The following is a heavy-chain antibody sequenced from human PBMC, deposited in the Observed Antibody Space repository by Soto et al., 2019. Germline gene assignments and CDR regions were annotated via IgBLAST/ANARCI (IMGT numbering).Heavy chain of an antibody. CDR1: AGSFTTYY. V-gene: IGHV4-34*01. Sequence: QVQLQQWGAGLLKPSETLSLTCAVYAGSFTTYYWSWIRQPPGKGREWIGEINSSGSTNYNPSLKTRRPISVDTSKNQFSLRLTSVTAADTAVYYCARIRARFSRSAFDIWGQGTMVTVSS. J-gene: IGHJ3*02. D-gene: IGHD3-10*01. CDR3: ARIRARFSRSAFDI. CDR2: INSSGST.